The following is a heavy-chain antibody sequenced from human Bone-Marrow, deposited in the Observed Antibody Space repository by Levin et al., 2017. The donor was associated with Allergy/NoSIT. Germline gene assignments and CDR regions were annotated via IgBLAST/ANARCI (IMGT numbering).Heavy chain of an antibody. Sequence: SETLSLTCTVSGGPITSYYWTWIRQPAGKGLEWVGRIYTTEIFDYNPSLQSRVTMSVDTSNNRFSLRLTSVTAADAAIYYCARQNAGALEGFDVWGQGTKVSVS. V-gene: IGHV4-4*07. J-gene: IGHJ3*01. CDR2: IYTTEIF. CDR3: ARQNAGALEGFDV. D-gene: IGHD4/OR15-4a*01. CDR1: GGPITSYY.